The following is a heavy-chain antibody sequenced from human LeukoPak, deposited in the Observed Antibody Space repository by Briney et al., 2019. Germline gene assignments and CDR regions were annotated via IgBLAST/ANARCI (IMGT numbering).Heavy chain of an antibody. V-gene: IGHV3-49*04. D-gene: IGHD5-12*01. Sequence: HPGRSLRLSCTASGFTFGDYAMSWVRQAPGKGLEWVGFIRSKAYGGTTEYAASVKGRFTISGDDSKSIAYLQMNSLKTEDTAVYYCTRVRGYSGYDYGCYFDYWGQGTLVTVSS. J-gene: IGHJ4*02. CDR3: TRVRGYSGYDYGCYFDY. CDR1: GFTFGDYA. CDR2: IRSKAYGGTT.